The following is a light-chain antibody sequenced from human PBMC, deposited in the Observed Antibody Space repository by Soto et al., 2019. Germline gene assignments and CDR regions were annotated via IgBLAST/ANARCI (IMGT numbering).Light chain of an antibody. CDR1: QGVRSY. Sequence: EIVLTQSPATLSLSPGERATLSCRASQGVRSYLAWYQQKPGQAPRLLIYDASNRATGIPARFSGSGSGTDFTLTISSLEPEDFAFYYCQQRSNWPLITFGQGTRLEIK. CDR2: DAS. V-gene: IGKV3-11*01. J-gene: IGKJ5*01. CDR3: QQRSNWPLIT.